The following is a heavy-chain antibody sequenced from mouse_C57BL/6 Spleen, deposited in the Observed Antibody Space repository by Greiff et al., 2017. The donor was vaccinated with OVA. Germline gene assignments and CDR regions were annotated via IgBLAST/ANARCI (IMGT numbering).Heavy chain of an antibody. CDR2: ISSGGDYI. D-gene: IGHD1-1*01. CDR3: TREITTVAPYYFDY. J-gene: IGHJ2*01. CDR1: GFTFSSYA. V-gene: IGHV5-9-1*02. Sequence: EVKLVESGEGLVKPGGSLKLSCAASGFTFSSYAMSWVRQTPEKRLEWVAYISSGGDYIYYADTVKGRFTISRDNARNTLYLQMSSLKSEDTAMYYCTREITTVAPYYFDYWGQGTTLTVSS.